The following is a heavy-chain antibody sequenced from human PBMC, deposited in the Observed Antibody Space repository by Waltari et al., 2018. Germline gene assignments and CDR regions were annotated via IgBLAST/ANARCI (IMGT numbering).Heavy chain of an antibody. CDR1: GGTFSSYA. J-gene: IGHJ4*02. CDR2: SIPIFGTA. D-gene: IGHD5-12*01. V-gene: IGHV1-69*12. Sequence: QVQLVQSGAEVKKPGSSVKVSCKASGGTFSSYAISWVRQAPGQGLEWMGGSIPIFGTANYAQKFQGRVTITADESTSTAYMELSSLRSEDTAVYYCAARRDGYNYDYFDYWGQGTLVTVSS. CDR3: AARRDGYNYDYFDY.